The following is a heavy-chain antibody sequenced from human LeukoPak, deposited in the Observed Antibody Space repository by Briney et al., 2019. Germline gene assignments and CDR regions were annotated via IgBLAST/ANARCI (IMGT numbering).Heavy chain of an antibody. Sequence: GSSVKVSCKASGYTFTGYYMHWVRQAPGQGLEWMGWINPNSGGTNYAQKFQGRVTMTRDTSISTAYMELSRLRSDDTAVYYCARDRGGGGSFSGWGQGTLVTVSS. J-gene: IGHJ4*02. CDR1: GYTFTGYY. CDR2: INPNSGGT. V-gene: IGHV1-2*02. CDR3: ARDRGGGGSFSG. D-gene: IGHD2-15*01.